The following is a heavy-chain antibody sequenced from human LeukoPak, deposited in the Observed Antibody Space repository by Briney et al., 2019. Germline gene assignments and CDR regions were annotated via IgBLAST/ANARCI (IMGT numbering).Heavy chain of an antibody. J-gene: IGHJ4*02. D-gene: IGHD2-21*02. CDR3: AKVCGGDCYSEYDY. V-gene: IGHV1-69*05. CDR2: IIPIFGTA. CDR1: GGTFSSYA. Sequence: SVKVSCKASGGTFSSYAISWVRQAPGQGLEWMGGIIPIFGTANYAQKFQGRVTITTDESTSTAYMELSSLRSEDTGVYYCAKVCGGDCYSEYDYWGQGTLVTVSS.